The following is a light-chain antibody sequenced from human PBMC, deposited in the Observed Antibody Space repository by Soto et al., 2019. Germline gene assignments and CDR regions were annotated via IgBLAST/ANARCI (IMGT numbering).Light chain of an antibody. J-gene: IGLJ1*01. CDR3: SSYTSSSTPHYV. CDR2: DVS. CDR1: SSDVGGYNY. V-gene: IGLV2-14*01. Sequence: QSVLTQPASVSGSPGQSITISCTGTSSDVGGYNYVSWYQQHPGKAPKLMIYDVSNRPSGVSNRFSGSKSGNTASLTISVLQAEYEADYYCSSYTSSSTPHYVFGTGTKVTVL.